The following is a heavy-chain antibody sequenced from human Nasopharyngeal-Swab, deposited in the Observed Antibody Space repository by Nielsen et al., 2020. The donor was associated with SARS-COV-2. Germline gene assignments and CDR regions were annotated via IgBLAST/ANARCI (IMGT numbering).Heavy chain of an antibody. CDR1: GYTFTSYY. V-gene: IGHV1-46*01. D-gene: IGHD3-16*02. Sequence: ASVKVSCKASGYTFTSYYMHWVRQAPGQGLEWMGIINPSGGSTSYAQKFQGRVTMTRDTSTSTVYMELSSLRSEDTAVYYCAREPRYYDYVWGSYRYGYFDYWGQGTLVTASS. CDR2: INPSGGST. J-gene: IGHJ4*02. CDR3: AREPRYYDYVWGSYRYGYFDY.